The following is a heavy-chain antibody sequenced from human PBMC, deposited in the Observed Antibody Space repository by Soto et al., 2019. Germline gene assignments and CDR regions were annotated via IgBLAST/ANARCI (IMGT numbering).Heavy chain of an antibody. CDR3: TRCGIRYHSIGYYLGIDGMDV. D-gene: IGHD3-22*01. CDR1: GGTFNSYA. V-gene: IGHV1-69*05. J-gene: IGHJ6*02. CDR2: TIPMFGTT. Sequence: QVQLVQSGAEVKKPESSVRVSCKASGGTFNSYAITWVRQAPGQGLEWMGGTIPMFGTTNYAEKFQGRVTXSXDXSSXTAYMELSSLRSEDTAVYYCTRCGIRYHSIGYYLGIDGMDVWGQGTTVIVSS.